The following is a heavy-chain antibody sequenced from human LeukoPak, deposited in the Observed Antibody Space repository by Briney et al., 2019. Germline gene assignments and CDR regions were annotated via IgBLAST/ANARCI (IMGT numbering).Heavy chain of an antibody. J-gene: IGHJ4*02. D-gene: IGHD3-10*01. CDR1: GYTFTSYG. Sequence: ASVKVSCKASGYTFTSYGISWVRQAPGQGLEWMGWISAYNGNTNYAQKLQGRVTMTTDTSTSTAYMELSSLRSEDTAVYYCARGLGYGSGSYELDYWGQGTLVTVSS. V-gene: IGHV1-18*01. CDR2: ISAYNGNT. CDR3: ARGLGYGSGSYELDY.